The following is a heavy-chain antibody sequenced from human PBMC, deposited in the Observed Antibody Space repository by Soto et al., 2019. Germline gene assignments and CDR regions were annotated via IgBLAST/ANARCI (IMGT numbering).Heavy chain of an antibody. J-gene: IGHJ4*02. V-gene: IGHV3-33*01. CDR1: GFTFSSYG. CDR2: IWYDGSNK. D-gene: IGHD3-10*01. Sequence: GGSLRLSCAASGFTFSSYGMHWVRQAPGKGLEWVAVIWYDGSNKYYADSVKGRFTISRDNSKNTLYLQMNSLRAEDTAVYYCARDSRYGGGFDYWGQGTLVTVSS. CDR3: ARDSRYGGGFDY.